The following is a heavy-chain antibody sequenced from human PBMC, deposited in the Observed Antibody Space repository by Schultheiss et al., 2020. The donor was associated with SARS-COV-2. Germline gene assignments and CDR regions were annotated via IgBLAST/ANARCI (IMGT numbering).Heavy chain of an antibody. V-gene: IGHV4-30-2*03. CDR2: IYYSGST. D-gene: IGHD5-18*01. J-gene: IGHJ6*02. Sequence: SETLSLTCAVSGGSISSGGYSWSWIRQPPGKGLEWIGSIYYSGSTYYNPSLKSRVTISVDTSKNQFSLKLNSMTAADTAVYYCATLRGYSYGYVYDMDVWGQGTTVTVSS. CDR3: ATLRGYSYGYVYDMDV. CDR1: GGSISSGGYS.